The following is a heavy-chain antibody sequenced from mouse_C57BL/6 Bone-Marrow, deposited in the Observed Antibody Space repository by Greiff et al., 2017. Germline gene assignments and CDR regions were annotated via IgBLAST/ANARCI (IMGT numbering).Heavy chain of an antibody. V-gene: IGHV1-55*01. CDR2: IYPTSGRT. CDR3: ARSGPLERSGDY. CDR1: GYTFTSYW. Sequence: VQLQQPGAELVKPGASVKLSCKASGYTFTSYWITWVKQRPGQGLEWIGDIYPTSGRTNYNETFKSKAILTVDNSSNTAYMQVSSLTSEDSAVFYWARSGPLERSGDYWGQGTTLTVSS. J-gene: IGHJ2*01. D-gene: IGHD1-3*01.